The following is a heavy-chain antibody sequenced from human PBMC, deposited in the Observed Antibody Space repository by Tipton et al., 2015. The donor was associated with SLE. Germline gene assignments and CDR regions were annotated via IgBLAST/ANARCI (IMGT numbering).Heavy chain of an antibody. CDR1: GYTFTSYY. CDR2: INPSGGST. V-gene: IGHV1-46*01. Sequence: QLVQSGAEVKKPGASVRVSCKASGYTFTSYYMHWVRQAPGQGLEWMGIINPSGGSTSYAQKFQGRVTMTRDTSTSTVYMELSSLRSENTAVYYCAREAIPAAAAGTGGFDYRGQGTPVTVSS. J-gene: IGHJ4*02. CDR3: AREAIPAAAAGTGGFDY. D-gene: IGHD6-13*01.